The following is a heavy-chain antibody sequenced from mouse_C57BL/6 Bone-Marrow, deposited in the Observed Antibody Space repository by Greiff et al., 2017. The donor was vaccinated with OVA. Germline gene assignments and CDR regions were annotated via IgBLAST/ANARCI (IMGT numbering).Heavy chain of an antibody. J-gene: IGHJ2*01. CDR1: GFSLTSYG. V-gene: IGHV2-2*01. CDR3: ARGGITTVGLDY. Sequence: QVQLQQSGPGLVQPSQSLSITCTVSGFSLTSYGVHWVRQSPGKGLEWLGVIWSGGSTDYNAAFISRLSISKDNSKSQVFFKMNSLQADDTAIYYCARGGITTVGLDYWGQGTTLTGSS. D-gene: IGHD1-1*01. CDR2: IWSGGST.